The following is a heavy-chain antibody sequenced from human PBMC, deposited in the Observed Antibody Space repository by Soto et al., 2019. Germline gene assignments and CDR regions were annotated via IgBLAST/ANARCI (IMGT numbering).Heavy chain of an antibody. J-gene: IGHJ6*02. CDR3: ARVQWELHTYYHHGMDV. D-gene: IGHD1-26*01. Sequence: GESLKISCKGSGYSFTSYWIGWVRQMPGKGLEWMGIIYPGDSDTRYSPSFQGQVTISADKSISTAYLQWSSLKASDTAMYYCARVQWELHTYYHHGMDVWGQGTTVTVSS. CDR1: GYSFTSYW. CDR2: IYPGDSDT. V-gene: IGHV5-51*01.